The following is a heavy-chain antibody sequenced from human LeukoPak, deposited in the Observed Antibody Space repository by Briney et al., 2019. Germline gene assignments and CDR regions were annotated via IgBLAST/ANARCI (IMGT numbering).Heavy chain of an antibody. CDR1: GYTFTGYY. CDR3: ARAPSGFGLNWFDP. D-gene: IGHD3-3*01. J-gene: IGHJ5*02. CDR2: INPKSGGT. Sequence: ASVKVSCKASGYTFTGYYMHWVRQAPGQGLEWMGWINPKSGGTNYAQKFQGRVTMTGDTSINTAYMELTSLISDDTAVYYCARAPSGFGLNWFDPWGQGTLVTVSS. V-gene: IGHV1-2*02.